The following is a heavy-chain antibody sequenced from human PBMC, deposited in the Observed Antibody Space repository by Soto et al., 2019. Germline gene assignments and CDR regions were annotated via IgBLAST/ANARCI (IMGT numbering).Heavy chain of an antibody. D-gene: IGHD3-3*01. Sequence: QVQLVQSGAEVKRPGASVKVSCQASGYAFSAYYIHWVRQAPGQGLEWMGWVNPHTGDSKYTEIFKGRVTLISDTSTNTSYMDLTSLTSADTAVYYCARRHGARSNVFRSAFPLDFWGQGTLVAVSS. CDR1: GYAFSAYY. CDR2: VNPHTGDS. J-gene: IGHJ4*01. V-gene: IGHV1-2*02. CDR3: ARRHGARSNVFRSAFPLDF.